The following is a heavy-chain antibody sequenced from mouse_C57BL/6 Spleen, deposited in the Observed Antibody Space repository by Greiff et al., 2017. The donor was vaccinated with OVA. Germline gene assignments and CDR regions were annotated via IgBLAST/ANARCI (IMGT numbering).Heavy chain of an antibody. Sequence: VQLQQPGAELVKPGASVKLSCKASGYTFTSYWMQWVKQRPGQGLEWIGEIDPSDSYTNYNQKFKGKATLTVDTSSSTAYMQLSSLTSEDSAVYYCARRGVTTLYYYAMDYWGQGTSVTVSS. CDR2: IDPSDSYT. J-gene: IGHJ4*01. CDR3: ARRGVTTLYYYAMDY. CDR1: GYTFTSYW. D-gene: IGHD2-1*01. V-gene: IGHV1-50*01.